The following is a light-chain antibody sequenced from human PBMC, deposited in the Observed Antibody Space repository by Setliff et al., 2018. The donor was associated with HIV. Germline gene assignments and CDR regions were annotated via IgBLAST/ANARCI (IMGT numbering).Light chain of an antibody. CDR1: QSVSSSY. CDR2: GAS. J-gene: IGKJ4*01. V-gene: IGKV3-20*01. CDR3: QQYGSAPHT. Sequence: EIVLTQSPGTLSSSPGERATLSCRASQSVSSSYLAWYQQKPGHTPRLLIYGASSRATGIPARFSGSGSGTDFTLTISRLEPEDFAVYYCQQYGSAPHTFGGGTKVDIK.